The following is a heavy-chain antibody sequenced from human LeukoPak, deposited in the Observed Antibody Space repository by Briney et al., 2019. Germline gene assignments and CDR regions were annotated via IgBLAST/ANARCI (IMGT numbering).Heavy chain of an antibody. CDR3: ARPSSGYYYGAHDAFDI. J-gene: IGHJ3*02. CDR2: IWYDGSNK. Sequence: PGGSLRFSCAASGFTFSSYGMHWVRQAPGKGLEWVAVIWYDGSNKYYADSVKGRFTISRDNSKNTLYLQMNSLRAEDTAVYYCARPSSGYYYGAHDAFDIWGQGTMVTVSS. V-gene: IGHV3-33*01. CDR1: GFTFSSYG. D-gene: IGHD3-22*01.